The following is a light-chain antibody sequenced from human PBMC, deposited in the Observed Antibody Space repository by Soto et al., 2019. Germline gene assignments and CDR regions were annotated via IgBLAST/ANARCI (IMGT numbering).Light chain of an antibody. CDR1: HSLVHSDGNTY. V-gene: IGKV2-24*01. CDR3: MQATHPYT. Sequence: DFVMTQTPLSSPVTLGQPASISCRSSHSLVHSDGNTYLSWLHQRPGQPPRLLIYMISNRFSGVPDRFSGSGAGTDVTLKISRVEAEDVGGYYCMQATHPYTFGQGNNLEIK. J-gene: IGKJ2*01. CDR2: MIS.